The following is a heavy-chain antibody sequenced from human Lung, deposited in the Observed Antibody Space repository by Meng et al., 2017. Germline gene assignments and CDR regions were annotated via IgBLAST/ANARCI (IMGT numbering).Heavy chain of an antibody. V-gene: IGHV3-21*01. Sequence: GESLKISCAASGFTFSSYSMNWVRPAPGKGLEWGSSISSSSSYIYYADSVKGRFTISKDNAKNSMYLQMNRLKAEDTAVYYCASDGGYGDYQSSEIYCGMDVWGQGTTVTVSS. J-gene: IGHJ6*02. CDR1: GFTFSSYS. CDR3: ASDGGYGDYQSSEIYCGMDV. D-gene: IGHD4-17*01. CDR2: ISSSSSYI.